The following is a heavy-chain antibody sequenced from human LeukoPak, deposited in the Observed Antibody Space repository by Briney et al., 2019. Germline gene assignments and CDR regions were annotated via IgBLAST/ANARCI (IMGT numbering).Heavy chain of an antibody. CDR1: GFTFSNYW. CDR3: AKDSASRGYYDSSGYYGRGYFQH. CDR2: INSDGINT. J-gene: IGHJ1*01. D-gene: IGHD3-22*01. Sequence: PGGSLRLSCAASGFTFSNYWMHWVRQAPGKGLVWVSRINSDGINTSYADSVKGRFTISRDNAKNTLNLQMNSLRAEDTAVYYCAKDSASRGYYDSSGYYGRGYFQHWGQGTLVTVSS. V-gene: IGHV3-74*01.